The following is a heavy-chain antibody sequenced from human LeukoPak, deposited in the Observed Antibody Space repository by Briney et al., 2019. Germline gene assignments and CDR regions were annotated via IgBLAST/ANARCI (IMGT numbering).Heavy chain of an antibody. Sequence: GASVKVSCKASGYTFTSHDINWVRQATGQGPEWMGWMSPNSGKTGYAQKFQGRVTMTRDTSISMAYMELSSLRSDDTAAYYCARDYGGNSGWFDPWGQGTLVTVSS. V-gene: IGHV1-8*01. CDR1: GYTFTSHD. J-gene: IGHJ5*02. D-gene: IGHD4-23*01. CDR2: MSPNSGKT. CDR3: ARDYGGNSGWFDP.